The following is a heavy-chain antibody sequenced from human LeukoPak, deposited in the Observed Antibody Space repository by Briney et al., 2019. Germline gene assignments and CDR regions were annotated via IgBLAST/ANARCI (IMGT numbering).Heavy chain of an antibody. V-gene: IGHV4-59*08. Sequence: SETLSLTCTVSGGSISSYYWSWIRQPPGKGLEWVGYIYYSGSTNYNPSLKSRVTMSVDTSKNQFSLKLSSVTAADTAVYYCASVRYYDSSGYYHYFDYWGQGTLVTVSS. J-gene: IGHJ4*02. CDR1: GGSISSYY. CDR2: IYYSGST. D-gene: IGHD3-22*01. CDR3: ASVRYYDSSGYYHYFDY.